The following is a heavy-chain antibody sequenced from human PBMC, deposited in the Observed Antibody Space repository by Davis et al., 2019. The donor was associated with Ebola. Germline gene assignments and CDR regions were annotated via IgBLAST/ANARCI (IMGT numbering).Heavy chain of an antibody. D-gene: IGHD2/OR15-2a*01. V-gene: IGHV3-7*03. CDR3: ARDYFGFYYYGMDV. J-gene: IGHJ6*02. CDR2: IKQDGSEK. CDR1: GITFSSYW. Sequence: PGGSLRLSCAASGITFSSYWMSWVRQAPGKGLEWVANIKQDGSEKYYVDSVKGRFTISRDNAKNSLYLQMNSLRAEDTAVYYCARDYFGFYYYGMDVWGQGTTVTVSS.